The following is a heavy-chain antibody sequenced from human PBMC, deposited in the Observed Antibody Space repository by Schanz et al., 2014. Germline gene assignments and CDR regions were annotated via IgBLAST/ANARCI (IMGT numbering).Heavy chain of an antibody. V-gene: IGHV4-4*02. Sequence: QVQLQESGPGLVKPSGTLSLTCAVSGGSISNANWWSWVRQPPGKGLQWIGEVYHSGGTNYNPSLKGRVIISVDTSKNQFSLKLSSVTAADTAVYYCARDLEGFDYWGQGTLVTVSS. CDR3: ARDLEGFDY. D-gene: IGHD1-1*01. CDR1: GGSISNANW. CDR2: VYHSGGT. J-gene: IGHJ4*02.